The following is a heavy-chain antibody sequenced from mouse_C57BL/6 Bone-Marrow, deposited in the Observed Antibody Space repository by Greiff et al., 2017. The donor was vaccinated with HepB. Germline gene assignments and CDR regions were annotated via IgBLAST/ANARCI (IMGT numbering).Heavy chain of an antibody. Sequence: EVKLMESGPELVKPGASVKIPCKASGYTFTDYNMDWVKQSHGKSLEWIGDINPNNGGTIYNQKFKGKATLTVDKSSSTAYMELRSLTSEDTAVYYCANPDYYGSSRDYWGQGTTLTVSS. CDR1: GYTFTDYN. J-gene: IGHJ2*01. V-gene: IGHV1-18*01. D-gene: IGHD1-1*01. CDR2: INPNNGGT. CDR3: ANPDYYGSSRDY.